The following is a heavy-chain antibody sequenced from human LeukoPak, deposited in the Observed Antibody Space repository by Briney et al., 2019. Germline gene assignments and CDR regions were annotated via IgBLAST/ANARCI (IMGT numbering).Heavy chain of an antibody. D-gene: IGHD2-2*01. CDR1: GYTFTGYY. CDR2: INPNSGGT. V-gene: IGHV1-2*02. Sequence: GASVKVSCKASGYTFTGYYMHWVRQAPGQGLEWMGWINPNSGGTNYAQKFQGRVTMTRDTSISTVYMELSRLRSDDTAVYYCARDPHSSTSCWGQGTLVTVSS. CDR3: ARDPHSSTSC. J-gene: IGHJ4*02.